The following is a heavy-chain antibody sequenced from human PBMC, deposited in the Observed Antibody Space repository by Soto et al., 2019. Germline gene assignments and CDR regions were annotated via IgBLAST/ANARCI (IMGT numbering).Heavy chain of an antibody. J-gene: IGHJ4*02. Sequence: EVQLVESGGGLVQPGRSLRLSCAASGFTFDDYAMHWVRQAPVKGLEWVSGISWNSGSIGYADSVKGRFTISRDNAKNSLYLQMNSLRAEDTALYYCATGVLRFLEWLLPLGYWGQGTLVTVSS. CDR3: ATGVLRFLEWLLPLGY. CDR1: GFTFDDYA. V-gene: IGHV3-9*01. D-gene: IGHD3-3*01. CDR2: ISWNSGSI.